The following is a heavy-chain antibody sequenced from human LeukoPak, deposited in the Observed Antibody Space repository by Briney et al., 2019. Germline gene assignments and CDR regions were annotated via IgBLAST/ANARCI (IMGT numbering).Heavy chain of an antibody. D-gene: IGHD3-10*01. CDR3: AKDKGGSENYYYGSGSYDY. Sequence: GGSLRLSCAASGFTFSSYAMSWVRQAPGKGLEWVSAISGSGGSTYYADPVKGRFTISRDNSKNTLYLQMNSLRAEDTAVYYCAKDKGGSENYYYGSGSYDYWGQGTLVTVSS. CDR2: ISGSGGST. CDR1: GFTFSSYA. J-gene: IGHJ4*02. V-gene: IGHV3-23*01.